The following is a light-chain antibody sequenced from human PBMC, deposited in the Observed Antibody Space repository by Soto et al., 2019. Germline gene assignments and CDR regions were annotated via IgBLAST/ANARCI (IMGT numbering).Light chain of an antibody. J-gene: IGKJ1*01. V-gene: IGKV3-20*01. CDR1: QSVSSSY. Sequence: EIVGTQSPATLSVSQGERATLFCRASQSVSSSYLAWYEKKAGQAPRLLIYGASSRATGIPDRFSRIVSGTDFTLTVCSLEPEDCAVYDGQQSGSSTRPFCPLTKVDIK. CDR2: GAS. CDR3: QQSGSSTRP.